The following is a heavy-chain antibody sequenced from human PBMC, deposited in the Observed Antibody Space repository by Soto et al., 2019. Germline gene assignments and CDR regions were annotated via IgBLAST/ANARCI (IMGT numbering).Heavy chain of an antibody. V-gene: IGHV3-15*07. CDR3: TTGGNSVIYSRFDY. J-gene: IGHJ4*02. CDR1: GFTFSNAW. Sequence: EVQLVESGGGLVKPGGSLRLSCAASGFTFSNAWMNWVRQAPGKGLEWVGRFKSKAAGGTTDYAAPVKGRFTISRDDSKNTLYLQMNSLKTEDTSVYFCTTGGNSVIYSRFDYWVQGTLVTVSS. CDR2: FKSKAAGGTT. D-gene: IGHD1-26*01.